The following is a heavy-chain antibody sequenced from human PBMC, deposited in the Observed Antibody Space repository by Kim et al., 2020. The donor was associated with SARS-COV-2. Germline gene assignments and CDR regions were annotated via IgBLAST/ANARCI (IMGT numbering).Heavy chain of an antibody. J-gene: IGHJ1*01. Sequence: GGSLRLSCLGSGYTFYAYGMHWVRQAPGKGLEWVSVISYDGTKKFYADSMKGRFTISRDDSKNTLYLQMNNLRVEDTAVYFCAYARGDGDNYFKLWGQGTLVTVSS. V-gene: IGHV3-30*03. CDR2: ISYDGTKK. CDR1: GYTFYAYG. D-gene: IGHD3-10*01. CDR3: AYARGDGDNYFKL.